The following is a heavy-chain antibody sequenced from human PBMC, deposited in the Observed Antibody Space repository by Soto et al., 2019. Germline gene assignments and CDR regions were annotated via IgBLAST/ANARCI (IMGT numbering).Heavy chain of an antibody. Sequence: WGSLRLSCVASGFTFSDYGIHWFRQAPDKGLEWVAVVWFDGSIQYYGDSVKGRFTISRDNSNNTVDLQMNNLRAEDTAVYYCARVDFGGNSYYFDYWGQGTPVTVSS. CDR1: GFTFSDYG. J-gene: IGHJ4*02. CDR3: ARVDFGGNSYYFDY. CDR2: VWFDGSIQ. D-gene: IGHD1-7*01. V-gene: IGHV3-33*01.